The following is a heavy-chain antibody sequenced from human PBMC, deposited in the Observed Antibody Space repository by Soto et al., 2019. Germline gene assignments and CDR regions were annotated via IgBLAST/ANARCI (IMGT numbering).Heavy chain of an antibody. D-gene: IGHD2-15*01. V-gene: IGHV1-18*01. CDR3: VVAAQLFYFNY. Sequence: QVQLVQSGAEVKKPGASVKVSCKASGYTFTSYGISWVRQAPGQGIEWMGWISAYNGNTNYAQKLQGRVTMTTDTSTSTAYMELRSLGDDDTAVYYCVVAAQLFYFNYWGQGTLGTVSS. CDR2: ISAYNGNT. CDR1: GYTFTSYG. J-gene: IGHJ4*02.